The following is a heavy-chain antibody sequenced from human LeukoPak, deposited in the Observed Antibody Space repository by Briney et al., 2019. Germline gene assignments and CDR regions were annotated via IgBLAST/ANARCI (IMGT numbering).Heavy chain of an antibody. CDR3: ARTTEGGYSYGYFYYYYMDV. D-gene: IGHD5-18*01. CDR1: GGSISSSSYY. J-gene: IGHJ6*03. V-gene: IGHV4-61*01. Sequence: SETLSLTCTVSGGSISSSSYYWSWIRQPPGKGLEWIGYIYYSGSANYKSSLKSRVTISVDTSKNQFSLKLSSVTAADTAVYYCARTTEGGYSYGYFYYYYMDVWGKGTTVTISS. CDR2: IYYSGSA.